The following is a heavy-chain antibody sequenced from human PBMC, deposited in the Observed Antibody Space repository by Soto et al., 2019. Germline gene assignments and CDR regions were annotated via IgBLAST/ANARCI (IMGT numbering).Heavy chain of an antibody. V-gene: IGHV3-7*03. D-gene: IGHD3-16*01. CDR3: AGDGVRNGAYNGWLDP. J-gene: IGHJ5*02. Sequence: PVGSLRLSCAASGFSFSSYWMTWVRQAPGKGLEWVANIKQDGREKYYVAPVKGRFTISRDNVKNLLFLQMDSLTPDDTAVYYCAGDGVRNGAYNGWLDPWGQGTLVTVSS. CDR2: IKQDGREK. CDR1: GFSFSSYW.